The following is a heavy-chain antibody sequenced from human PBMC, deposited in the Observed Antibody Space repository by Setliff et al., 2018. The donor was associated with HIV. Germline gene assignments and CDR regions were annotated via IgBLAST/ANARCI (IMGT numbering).Heavy chain of an antibody. CDR1: GFTFEDYG. Sequence: GGSLRLSCAASGFTFEDYGMSWVRQVPGKGLEWASGINGNGGSTGYADSVKGRLTISRDNAKKSLYLQMNSLRVEDTALYYCARVKYDSSGYLSYMDVWGKGTTVTVSS. V-gene: IGHV3-20*04. CDR2: INGNGGST. D-gene: IGHD3-22*01. CDR3: ARVKYDSSGYLSYMDV. J-gene: IGHJ6*03.